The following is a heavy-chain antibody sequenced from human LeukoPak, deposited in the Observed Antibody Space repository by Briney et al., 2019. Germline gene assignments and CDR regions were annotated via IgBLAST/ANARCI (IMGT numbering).Heavy chain of an antibody. D-gene: IGHD3-22*01. Sequence: GGSLRLPCAPSGFTFSSYSMNWVRQAPGKGLEWVAYICLYNSTIYYAGSVRGRFTISRDNAQNSLYLQMNSLRAEDTAVYHCARGGYDSSGYYSGAWARADYWGQGTLVIVSS. CDR1: GFTFSSYS. V-gene: IGHV3-48*01. CDR3: ARGGYDSSGYYSGAWARADY. J-gene: IGHJ4*02. CDR2: ICLYNSTI.